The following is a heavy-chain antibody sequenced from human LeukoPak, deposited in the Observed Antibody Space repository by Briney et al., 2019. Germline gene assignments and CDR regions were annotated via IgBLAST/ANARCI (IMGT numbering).Heavy chain of an antibody. V-gene: IGHV3-74*01. J-gene: IGHJ4*02. CDR1: GFTFSSYW. CDR2: INSDGSGT. Sequence: GGSLRLSCAASGFTFSSYWMHWVRQAPGKGLVWVSRINSDGSGTSYADSVKGRFTISRDNAKNTLYLQMNSLRAEDTAVYYCARDPYSSGWYNLGDYFDYWGQGTLVTVSS. CDR3: ARDPYSSGWYNLGDYFDY. D-gene: IGHD6-19*01.